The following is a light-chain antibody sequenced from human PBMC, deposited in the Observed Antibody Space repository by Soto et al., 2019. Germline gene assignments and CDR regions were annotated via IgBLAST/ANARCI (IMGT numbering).Light chain of an antibody. V-gene: IGKV3-20*01. Sequence: EIVLTQSPGTLSLSPGERATLSCRASQSVSSSYLGWYQQKPGQAPRLLIYGVSRRTTGIPDRLSGSGSGTDFTLTISRLEAEDVEVYYCQQYDSSTGTFSQGTKVLIK. CDR1: QSVSSSY. CDR2: GVS. J-gene: IGKJ1*01. CDR3: QQYDSSTGT.